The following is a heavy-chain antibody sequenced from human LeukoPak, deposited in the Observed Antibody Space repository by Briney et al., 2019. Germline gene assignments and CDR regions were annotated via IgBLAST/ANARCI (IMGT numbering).Heavy chain of an antibody. CDR3: ARQNTGQLDY. J-gene: IGHJ4*02. CDR1: GYTFSDYY. V-gene: IGHV1-2*02. D-gene: IGHD2-8*02. CDR2: INPKSGDT. Sequence: ASVKVSCKASGYTFSDYYMHWVRQAPGQGLEWMGWINPKSGDTKYAQKFQARVTMTRDTSITTTYIEVSRLSSDDTAVYYCARQNTGQLDYGGKGPLVTVSS.